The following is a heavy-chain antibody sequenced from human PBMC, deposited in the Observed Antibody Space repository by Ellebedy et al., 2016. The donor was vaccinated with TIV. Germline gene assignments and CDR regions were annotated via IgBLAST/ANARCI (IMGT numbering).Heavy chain of an antibody. CDR3: VRGLGYCTNGVCRMDV. CDR2: IYNGDNT. CDR1: GGVISRYY. D-gene: IGHD2-8*01. Sequence: MPSETLSLTCTVSGGVISRYYWTWIRQSPGKALEWIGYIYNGDNTKYNPSLHSPVTISQDTSKNQFYLNLTSVTAADTAVYYCVRGLGYCTNGVCRMDVWGQGTTVTVSS. V-gene: IGHV4-59*12. J-gene: IGHJ6*02.